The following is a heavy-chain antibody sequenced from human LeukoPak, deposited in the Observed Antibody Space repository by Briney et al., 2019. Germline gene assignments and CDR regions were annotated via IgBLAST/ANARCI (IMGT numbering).Heavy chain of an antibody. CDR2: ISAYNGNT. V-gene: IGHV1-18*01. CDR1: GYTFTSYG. CDR3: ARDQYCSGGSCYSRYFDL. Sequence: ASVKVSCKASGYTFTSYGISWVRQAPGQGREWMGWISAYNGNTNYAQKLQGRVTMTTDTTTSTAYMELRSLRSDDTAVYHCARDQYCSGGSCYSRYFDLWGRGTLVTVSS. D-gene: IGHD2-15*01. J-gene: IGHJ2*01.